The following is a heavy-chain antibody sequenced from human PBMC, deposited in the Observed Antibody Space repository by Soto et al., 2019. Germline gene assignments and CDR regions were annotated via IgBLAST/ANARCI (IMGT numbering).Heavy chain of an antibody. Sequence: QVQLVQSGAEVKKPGASVKVSCKASGYTFTTYGISWVRQAPGQGLEWMGWISTYKANTNYAQNFQGRVTMTTDTSTSTAYMELRSLRSDDTAVYYCARVISIYRSDSITDYRGQGTLVTVSS. D-gene: IGHD6-19*01. V-gene: IGHV1-18*04. CDR2: ISTYKANT. CDR1: GYTFTTYG. CDR3: ARVISIYRSDSITDY. J-gene: IGHJ4*02.